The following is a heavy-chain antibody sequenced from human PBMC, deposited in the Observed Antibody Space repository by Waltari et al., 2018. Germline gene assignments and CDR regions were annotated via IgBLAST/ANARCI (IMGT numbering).Heavy chain of an antibody. Sequence: QVQLQQSGPGLVKPSQTLSLTCAISGDSVSSNSAAWNWIRQSPSRGLEWLGRTYYRSKWYKDYAVAVKSRITINPDTSKNQFSLQLNSVTPEDTAVYYCARDRGYYYDSSGYERAFDIWGHGTMVTVSS. CDR1: GDSVSSNSAA. CDR3: ARDRGYYYDSSGYERAFDI. D-gene: IGHD3-22*01. V-gene: IGHV6-1*01. J-gene: IGHJ3*02. CDR2: TYYRSKWYK.